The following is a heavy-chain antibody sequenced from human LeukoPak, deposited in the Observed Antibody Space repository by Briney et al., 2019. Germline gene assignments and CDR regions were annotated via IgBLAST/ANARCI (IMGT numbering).Heavy chain of an antibody. CDR3: ARQSSITWFENWFDP. J-gene: IGHJ5*02. V-gene: IGHV5-51*01. Sequence: GESLKISCKGSGYSFTHYWIAWVRQLPGKGLEWMGVIYPGGSDITYSPAFQGQVSISADKSTSTAYLQWSSLKASDTAIYYCARQSSITWFENWFDPWGRGTLVIVSS. D-gene: IGHD2-2*01. CDR1: GYSFTHYW. CDR2: IYPGGSDI.